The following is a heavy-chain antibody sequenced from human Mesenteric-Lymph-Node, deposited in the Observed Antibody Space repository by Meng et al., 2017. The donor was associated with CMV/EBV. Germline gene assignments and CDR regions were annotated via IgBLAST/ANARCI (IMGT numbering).Heavy chain of an antibody. CDR1: GFIVSSNY. CDR2: IYSDGRT. D-gene: IGHD3-16*01. J-gene: IGHJ6*02. V-gene: IGHV3-53*01. Sequence: GESLKISCAASGFIVSSNYMSWVRQAPGKGLEWVSVIYSDGRTNFADSVKGRFTISRDNSKNTLYLQMNSLRVEDTAVYYCARRYWGAWGMDVWVQGTTVTVSS. CDR3: ARRYWGAWGMDV.